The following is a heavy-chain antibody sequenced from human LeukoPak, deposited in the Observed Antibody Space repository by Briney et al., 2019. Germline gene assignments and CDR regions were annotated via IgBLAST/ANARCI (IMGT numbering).Heavy chain of an antibody. D-gene: IGHD5-18*01. CDR3: ARDERGYSYGNYFDY. CDR1: GFTFSSYE. CDR2: ISSSGSTI. J-gene: IGHJ4*02. V-gene: IGHV3-48*03. Sequence: GGSLSLSCAASGFTFSSYEMNWVRQAPGKGLEWVSYISSSGSTIYYADSVKGRFTISRDNAKNSLYLQMNSLRAEDTAVYYCARDERGYSYGNYFDYWGQGTLVTVSS.